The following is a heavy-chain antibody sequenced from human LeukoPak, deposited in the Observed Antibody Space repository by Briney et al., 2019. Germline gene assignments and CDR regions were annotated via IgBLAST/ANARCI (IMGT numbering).Heavy chain of an antibody. V-gene: IGHV3-11*04. J-gene: IGHJ4*02. CDR3: TGEYYDGSGYLVPRRSIDY. CDR2: ISSSGSTI. Sequence: NTGGSLRLSCAASGFTFSDYYMSWIRQAPGKGLEWVSYISSSGSTIYHADSVKGRFTISRDNAKNSLSLQMNSLRAEDTAVYYCTGEYYDGSGYLVPRRSIDYWGKGTLVTVSS. CDR1: GFTFSDYY. D-gene: IGHD3-22*01.